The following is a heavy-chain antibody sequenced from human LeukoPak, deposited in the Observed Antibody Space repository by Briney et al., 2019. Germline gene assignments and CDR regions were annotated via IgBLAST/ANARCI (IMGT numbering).Heavy chain of an antibody. D-gene: IGHD3-10*01. J-gene: IGHJ5*02. CDR3: TRHQTNFYGSGAPFDP. CDR1: GGSVTTTYY. CDR2: LYHSGNS. V-gene: IGHV4-39*01. Sequence: SETLSLTCIVSGGSVTTTYYWSWIRQPPGGGLEWIASLYHSGNSNYNPSLKSRVTMSVDTPKNQFSLQLTSMTAADTAIYYCTRHQTNFYGSGAPFDPWGQGTLVTVSS.